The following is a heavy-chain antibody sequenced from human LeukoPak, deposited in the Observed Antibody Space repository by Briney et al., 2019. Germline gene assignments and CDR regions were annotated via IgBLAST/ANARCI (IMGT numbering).Heavy chain of an antibody. V-gene: IGHV1-18*01. CDR3: ARFESGPGCWFDP. CDR2: ISAYNGNT. CDR1: GYTLTELS. J-gene: IGHJ5*02. Sequence: GASVKVSCKVSGYTLTELSMHWVRQAPGQGLEWMGWISAYNGNTNYAQKLQGRVTMTTDTSTSTAYMELRSLRSDDTAVYYCARFESGPGCWFDPWGQGTLVTVSS. D-gene: IGHD1-14*01.